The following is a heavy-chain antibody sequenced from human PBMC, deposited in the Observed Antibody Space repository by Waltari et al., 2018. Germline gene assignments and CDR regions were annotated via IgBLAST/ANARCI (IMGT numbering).Heavy chain of an antibody. CDR1: GGSFSGYY. D-gene: IGHD6-19*01. Sequence: QVQLQQWGAGLLKPSETLSLTCAVYGGSFSGYYWSWIRQPPGKGLDWIGEINHSGSTNYNPSLKSRVTISVDTSKNQFSLKLSSVTAADTAVYYCARVYSSGCFQVDYWGQGTLVTVSS. V-gene: IGHV4-34*01. CDR2: INHSGST. J-gene: IGHJ4*02. CDR3: ARVYSSGCFQVDY.